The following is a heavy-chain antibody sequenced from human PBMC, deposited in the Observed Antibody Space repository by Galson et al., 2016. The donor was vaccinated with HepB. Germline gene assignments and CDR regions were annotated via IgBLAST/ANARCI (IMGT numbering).Heavy chain of an antibody. Sequence: LRLSCAASGFTFRNYGMTWVRQAPGKGLEVVSSISRSGDSTNYADSVKGRFTISRDNSKNTLSLQMNSLTADDTAIYYCVQGSTAPAVWGKGTTVTVSS. CDR3: VQGSTAPAV. D-gene: IGHD2-2*01. CDR2: ISRSGDST. V-gene: IGHV3-23*01. J-gene: IGHJ6*04. CDR1: GFTFRNYG.